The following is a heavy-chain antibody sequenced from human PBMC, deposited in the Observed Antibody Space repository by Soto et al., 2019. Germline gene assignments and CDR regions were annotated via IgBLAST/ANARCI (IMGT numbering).Heavy chain of an antibody. J-gene: IGHJ4*02. CDR3: AKDTLQGSGSYRPLDY. Sequence: GGSLRLSCAASGFTFSSYAMSWVRQAPGKGLEWVSAISGSGGSTYYADSVKCRFTISRDNSKNTLYLQMNSLRAEDTAVYYCAKDTLQGSGSYRPLDYWGQGTLVTVSS. V-gene: IGHV3-23*01. CDR2: ISGSGGST. CDR1: GFTFSSYA. D-gene: IGHD3-10*01.